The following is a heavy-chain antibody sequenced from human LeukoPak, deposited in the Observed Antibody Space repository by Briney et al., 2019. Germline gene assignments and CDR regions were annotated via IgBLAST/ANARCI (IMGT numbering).Heavy chain of an antibody. D-gene: IGHD6-19*01. V-gene: IGHV3-30*18. CDR2: ISYDGSNK. CDR1: GFTFSSYG. J-gene: IGHJ4*02. CDR3: AKDSAGYSSGWYAY. Sequence: GGSLRLSCAASGFTFSSYGMHWVRQAPGKGLEWVAVISYDGSNKYYADSVKGRFTISRDSSKNTLYLQMNSLRAEDTAVYYCAKDSAGYSSGWYAYWGQGTLVTVSS.